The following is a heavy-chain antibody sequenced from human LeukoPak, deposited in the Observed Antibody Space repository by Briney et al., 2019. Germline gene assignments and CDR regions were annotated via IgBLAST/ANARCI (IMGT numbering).Heavy chain of an antibody. J-gene: IGHJ5*02. D-gene: IGHD3-3*01. CDR2: IDEDGKTI. V-gene: IGHV3-74*01. CDR3: VSDLCGGDDQ. Sequence: GESPRLSCAASGFTFNSYWMHWVRQAPGKGLVWVSRIDEDGKTIDYADSVKGRFTISRDNAKDTLYLQMSSLRDEDTAVYYCVSDLCGGDDQWGRGTLITVSS. CDR1: GFTFNSYW.